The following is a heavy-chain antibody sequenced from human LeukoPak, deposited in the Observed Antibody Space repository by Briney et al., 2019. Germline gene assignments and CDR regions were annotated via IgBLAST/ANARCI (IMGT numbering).Heavy chain of an antibody. V-gene: IGHV4-39*07. D-gene: IGHD3-10*01. CDR1: GGSISSSSYY. CDR3: ARWANTYYYGSGSYKAFDI. Sequence: SETLSLTCTVSGGSISSSSYYWGWIRQPPGKGLEWIGSIYYSGSTYYNPSLKSRVTISVDTSKNQFSLKLSSVTAADTAVYYCARWANTYYYGSGSYKAFDIWGQGTMVTVSS. J-gene: IGHJ3*02. CDR2: IYYSGST.